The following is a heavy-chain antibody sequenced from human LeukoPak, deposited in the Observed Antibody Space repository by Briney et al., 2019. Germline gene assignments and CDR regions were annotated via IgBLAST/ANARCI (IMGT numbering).Heavy chain of an antibody. J-gene: IGHJ4*02. CDR2: INHSGST. D-gene: IGHD2-15*01. Sequence: PSETLSLTCAVYGGSFSAYYWSWIRQPPGKGLEWIGEINHSGSTNYNPSLKSRVTISVDKSKNQFSLKLSSVTAADTAVYYCARGSPGYCSGGSCPDTGFDYWGQGTLVTVSS. CDR1: GGSFSAYY. CDR3: ARGSPGYCSGGSCPDTGFDY. V-gene: IGHV4-34*01.